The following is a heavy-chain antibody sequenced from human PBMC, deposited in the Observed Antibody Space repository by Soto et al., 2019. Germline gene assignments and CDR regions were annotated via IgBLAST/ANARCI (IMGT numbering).Heavy chain of an antibody. D-gene: IGHD3-22*01. J-gene: IGHJ4*02. CDR1: GYTFTIYG. V-gene: IGHV1-18*01. CDR2: ISAYNGNT. CDR3: VSDGYDSSGYYYYLY. Sequence: ASVKVSCKASGYTFTIYGISCVLQSPLQWLEWMGWISAYNGNTNYAQKLQGRVTMTTDTSTSTAYMELRSLRSDDTAVYYCVSDGYDSSGYYYYLYWGQGTLVTVSS.